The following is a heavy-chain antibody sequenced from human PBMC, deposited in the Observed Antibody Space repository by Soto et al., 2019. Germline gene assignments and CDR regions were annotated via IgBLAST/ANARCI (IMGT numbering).Heavy chain of an antibody. D-gene: IGHD4-17*01. Sequence: PGGSLRLSCAASGFTFSNAWMSWVRQAPGKGLEWVGRIKSKTDGGTTDYAAPVKGRFTISRDDSKNTLYLQMNSLKTEDTAVYYCTTEYGDYKGWFDPWGQGTLVTVSS. CDR3: TTEYGDYKGWFDP. CDR1: GFTFSNAW. J-gene: IGHJ5*02. CDR2: IKSKTDGGTT. V-gene: IGHV3-15*01.